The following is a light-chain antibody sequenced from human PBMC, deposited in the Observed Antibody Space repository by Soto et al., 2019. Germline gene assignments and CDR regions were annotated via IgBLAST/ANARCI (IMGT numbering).Light chain of an antibody. CDR2: DAS. V-gene: IGKV3-11*01. J-gene: IGKJ1*01. CDR3: QVRTNWSIA. CDR1: QSVSSY. Sequence: EIVLTQSPATLSLSPVERATLSGMASQSVSSYLAWYQQKPGQAPRLLIYDASNRATGIPARFSGSGSGTDFTLTISSLEPEDFAVYYCQVRTNWSIAFGRGTKV.